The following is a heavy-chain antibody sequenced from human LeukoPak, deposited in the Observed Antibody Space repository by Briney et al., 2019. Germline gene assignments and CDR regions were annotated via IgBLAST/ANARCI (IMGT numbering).Heavy chain of an antibody. J-gene: IGHJ4*02. Sequence: SETLSLTCAVYGGSFSGYYWSWIRQPPGKGLEWIGEINHSGSTNYNPSLKSRVTISVDTSKNQFSLKLSSVTAADTAVYYCARAASVAAAGTFPNDYWGQGTIVTASS. D-gene: IGHD6-13*01. V-gene: IGHV4-34*01. CDR3: ARAASVAAAGTFPNDY. CDR1: GGSFSGYY. CDR2: INHSGST.